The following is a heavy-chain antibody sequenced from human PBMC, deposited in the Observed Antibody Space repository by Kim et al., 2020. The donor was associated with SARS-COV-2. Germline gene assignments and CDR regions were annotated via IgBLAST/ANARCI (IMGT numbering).Heavy chain of an antibody. CDR3: ARAYFHCTDGAEDAD. V-gene: IGHV3-7*01. J-gene: IGHJ4*02. Sequence: GGSLRLSCAASGFIFSGYGMTWVRQSPGKGLEWVANIKQDGSDKNYVDSVKGRFTISRDNAKNTVYLQMNSLRAEDTALYYCARAYFHCTDGAEDADWGQGTPVTVSS. CDR2: IKQDGSDK. CDR1: GFIFSGYG. D-gene: IGHD1-26*01.